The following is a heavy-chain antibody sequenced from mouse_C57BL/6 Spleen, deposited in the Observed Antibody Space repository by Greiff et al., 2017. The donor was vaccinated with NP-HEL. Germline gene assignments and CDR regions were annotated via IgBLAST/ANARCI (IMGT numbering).Heavy chain of an antibody. CDR2: IDPSDSYT. D-gene: IGHD1-1*01. CDR3: ARKHYGSSPYWYFDV. J-gene: IGHJ1*03. CDR1: GYTFTSYW. Sequence: QVQLQQPGAELVRPGTSVKLSCKASGYTFTSYWMHWVKQRPGQGLEWIGVIDPSDSYTNYNQKFKGKATLTVDTSSSTAYMQLSSLTSEDSAVYYCARKHYGSSPYWYFDVWGTGTTVTVSS. V-gene: IGHV1-59*01.